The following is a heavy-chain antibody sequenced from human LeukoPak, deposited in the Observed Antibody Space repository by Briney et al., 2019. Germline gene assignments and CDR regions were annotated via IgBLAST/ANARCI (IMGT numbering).Heavy chain of an antibody. CDR1: GFIFSSYA. Sequence: PGGSLRLSCAASGFIFSSYAMSWVRQAPGKGLEWVSTISGSGGCTYYADSVKGRFTISRDNSKNSLYLQMNSLRAEDTAVYYCARDMAMRRYYYMDVWGKGTTVTVSS. J-gene: IGHJ6*03. CDR3: ARDMAMRRYYYMDV. D-gene: IGHD3-10*01. V-gene: IGHV3-23*01. CDR2: ISGSGGCT.